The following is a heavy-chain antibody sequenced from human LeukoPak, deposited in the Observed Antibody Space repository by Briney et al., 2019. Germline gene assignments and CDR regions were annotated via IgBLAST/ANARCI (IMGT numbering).Heavy chain of an antibody. CDR3: ARDFGWLSGFDY. V-gene: IGHV3-23*01. CDR1: GFTFTSYA. Sequence: PGGSLRLSCAASGFTFTSYAMSWVRQAPGQGLEWVSGISGSGGTTYYADSVKGRFTISRDNSKNTLYLQMNSLRGEDMAIYYCARDFGWLSGFDYWGQGTLVTVSS. D-gene: IGHD3-9*01. CDR2: ISGSGGTT. J-gene: IGHJ4*02.